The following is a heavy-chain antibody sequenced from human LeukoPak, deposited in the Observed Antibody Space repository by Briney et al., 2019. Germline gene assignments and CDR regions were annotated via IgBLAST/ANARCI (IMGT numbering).Heavy chain of an antibody. V-gene: IGHV1-46*01. J-gene: IGHJ2*01. D-gene: IGHD2-21*02. Sequence: ASVKVSCKASGYTFTSYYMHWVRQAPGQGLEWMGMINPSGGSTSYAQKFQGRVTMTRDMSTSTVYMELSILRSEDTAVYYCARERRVTAATEYFDLWGRGTLVTVSS. CDR2: INPSGGST. CDR3: ARERRVTAATEYFDL. CDR1: GYTFTSYY.